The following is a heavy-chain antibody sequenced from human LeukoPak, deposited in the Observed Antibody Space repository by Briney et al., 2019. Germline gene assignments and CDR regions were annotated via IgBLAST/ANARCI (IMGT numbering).Heavy chain of an antibody. D-gene: IGHD6-13*01. Sequence: PGGSLRLSCAASGFTFSSYAMGWVRQAPGKGLEWVSTISDNGGSTYYADSVTGRFTISRDNSKNTLYLQMNSLRAEDTVIYFCAKKDSSTWYDYWGQGTLVTVSS. V-gene: IGHV3-23*01. CDR3: AKKDSSTWYDY. CDR1: GFTFSSYA. J-gene: IGHJ4*02. CDR2: ISDNGGST.